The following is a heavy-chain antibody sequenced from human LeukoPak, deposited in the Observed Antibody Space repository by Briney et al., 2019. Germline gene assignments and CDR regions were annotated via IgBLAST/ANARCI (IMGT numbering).Heavy chain of an antibody. J-gene: IGHJ3*02. D-gene: IGHD1-26*01. CDR3: AREAGGSYSMRAFDI. Sequence: GGSLRLSCAASGFTFVDYNMNWVRQAPRKGLEWVSFISSSSTYIYYADSMKGRFTISRDNTRNSLYLQMNSLRAEDTAVYYCAREAGGSYSMRAFDIWGQGTMVTVSS. V-gene: IGHV3-21*01. CDR2: ISSSSTYI. CDR1: GFTFVDYN.